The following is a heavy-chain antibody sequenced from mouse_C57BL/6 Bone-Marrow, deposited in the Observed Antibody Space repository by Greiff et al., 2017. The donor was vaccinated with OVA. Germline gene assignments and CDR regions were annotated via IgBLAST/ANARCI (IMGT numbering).Heavy chain of an antibody. V-gene: IGHV1-61*01. CDR2: IYPSDSET. D-gene: IGHD1-1*01. Sequence: VQLQQPGAELVRPGSSVKLSCKASGYTFTSYWMDWVKQRPGQGLEWIGNIYPSDSETHYNQKFKDKATLTVDKSSSTAYMQLSSLTSEDSAVYYCASFYGSSPNWYFDVWGTGTTVTVSS. J-gene: IGHJ1*03. CDR1: GYTFTSYW. CDR3: ASFYGSSPNWYFDV.